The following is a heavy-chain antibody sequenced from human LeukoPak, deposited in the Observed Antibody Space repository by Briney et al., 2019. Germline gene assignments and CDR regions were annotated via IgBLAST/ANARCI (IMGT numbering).Heavy chain of an antibody. V-gene: IGHV3-30*02. CDR3: AKGGLQWNSYNWFGP. Sequence: GGSLRLSCVASGFTFSSYGMHWVRQAPGKGLEWVASIRYDGSSKYYADSVKGRFTISRDNSKNSLYLQMNSLRPEDTAVYYCAKGGLQWNSYNWFGPWGQGTLVTVSS. CDR2: IRYDGSSK. J-gene: IGHJ5*02. D-gene: IGHD5-24*01. CDR1: GFTFSSYG.